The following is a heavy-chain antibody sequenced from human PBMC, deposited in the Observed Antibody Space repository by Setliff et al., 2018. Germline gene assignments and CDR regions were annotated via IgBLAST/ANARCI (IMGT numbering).Heavy chain of an antibody. V-gene: IGHV3-30*03. CDR2: ISYDGSNK. J-gene: IGHJ4*02. Sequence: PGGSLRLSCAASGFTVSSNYMSWVRQAPGKGLEWVSVISYDGSNKYYADSVKGRFTISRDNSKNTLYLQMNSLETEDTAVYFCARGPRDGYNSGLDYWGQGALVTVSS. CDR1: GFTVSSNY. CDR3: ARGPRDGYNSGLDY. D-gene: IGHD5-12*01.